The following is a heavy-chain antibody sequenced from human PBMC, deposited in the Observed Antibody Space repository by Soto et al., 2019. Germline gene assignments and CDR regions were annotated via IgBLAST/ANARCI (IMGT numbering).Heavy chain of an antibody. J-gene: IGHJ4*02. CDR2: ISPYKGNT. V-gene: IGHV1-18*01. CDR3: ARDLDGSGSYYTDY. D-gene: IGHD3-10*01. Sequence: ASVKVSCKASGYTFTSCGIAWVRQAPGQGLEWMGWISPYKGNTHYAQKFQGRVTMTTDTSTSTAYMELRSLRSDDTAVYYCARDLDGSGSYYTDYWGQGTLVT. CDR1: GYTFTSCG.